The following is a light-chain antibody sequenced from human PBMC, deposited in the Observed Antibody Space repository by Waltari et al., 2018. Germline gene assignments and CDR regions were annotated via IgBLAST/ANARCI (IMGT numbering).Light chain of an antibody. CDR1: NIESKS. CDR2: YDN. Sequence: SYVLTQPPSVSVAPGETARITCGGNNIESKSVHWYRQRPGQAPVVVISYDNDRAAGIPERFSGSNSGNTATLTISRFEAGDEADYYCQVWDANTDPGVFGTGTEVTVL. CDR3: QVWDANTDPGV. J-gene: IGLJ1*01. V-gene: IGLV3-21*01.